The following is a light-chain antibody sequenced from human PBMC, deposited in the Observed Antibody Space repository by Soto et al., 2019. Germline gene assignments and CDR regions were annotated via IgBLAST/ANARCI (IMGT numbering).Light chain of an antibody. V-gene: IGKV1-5*01. CDR2: DVS. Sequence: DIQMTQSPSTVSASVGDRITITCRASQSINTWLAWYRQRPGEAPQLLICDVSTLAMGVPARFSGSGSGTDFTLSISRLQADDFATFYCQQYQTYSRTFGQGTKVEVK. J-gene: IGKJ1*01. CDR3: QQYQTYSRT. CDR1: QSINTW.